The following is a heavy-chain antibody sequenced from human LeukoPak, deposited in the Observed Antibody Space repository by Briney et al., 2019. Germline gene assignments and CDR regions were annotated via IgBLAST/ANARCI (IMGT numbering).Heavy chain of an antibody. V-gene: IGHV3-7*01. Sequence: GGSLRLSCAASGFTFSSYWMSWVRQAPGKGLEWVANIKQDGSEKYYVDSVKGRFTISRDNAKNSLYLQMNSLRAEDTAVYYCARRRPTTIFGVVVYYYYYMDVWGKGTTVTVSS. D-gene: IGHD3-3*01. CDR3: ARRRPTTIFGVVVYYYYYMDV. CDR1: GFTFSSYW. J-gene: IGHJ6*03. CDR2: IKQDGSEK.